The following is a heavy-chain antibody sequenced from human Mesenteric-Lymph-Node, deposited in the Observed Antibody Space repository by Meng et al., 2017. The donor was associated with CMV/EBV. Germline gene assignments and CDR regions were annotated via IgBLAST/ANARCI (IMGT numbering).Heavy chain of an antibody. J-gene: IGHJ4*02. CDR3: ARDTPGADYFDY. D-gene: IGHD3-10*01. Sequence: GESLKISCAASGFTFSSYWMSWVRQAPGKGLEWVANIKQDGSEKYYVDSVKGRFTISRDNAKNSLYLQMNSLRAEDTAVYYCARDTPGADYFDYWGQGTLVTVSS. CDR2: IKQDGSEK. V-gene: IGHV3-7*01. CDR1: GFTFSSYW.